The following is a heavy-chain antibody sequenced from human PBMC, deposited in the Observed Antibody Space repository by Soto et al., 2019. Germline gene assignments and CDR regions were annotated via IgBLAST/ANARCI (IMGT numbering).Heavy chain of an antibody. D-gene: IGHD3-22*01. CDR1: GYTFTSYC. Sequence: ASVKVSCKASGYTFTSYCMHWVRQAPGQGLEWMGIINPSGGSTSYAQKFQGRVTMTRDTSTSTVYMELSSLRSEDTAVYYCARDRGRDSSGSGGRRYYYGMDVWGQGTTVTVSS. J-gene: IGHJ6*02. CDR3: ARDRGRDSSGSGGRRYYYGMDV. V-gene: IGHV1-46*01. CDR2: INPSGGST.